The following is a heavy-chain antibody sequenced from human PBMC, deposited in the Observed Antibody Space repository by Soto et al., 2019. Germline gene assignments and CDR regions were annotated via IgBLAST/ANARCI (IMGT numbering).Heavy chain of an antibody. V-gene: IGHV1-46*01. CDR2: ISPDGGRT. CDR3: GTRDPGHY. J-gene: IGHJ4*02. CDR1: GYTFTTYY. Sequence: QVQLVQSGAEVKKPGASVKVSCKASGYTFTTYYMHWVRQAPGKGLEWMGIISPDGGRTSYAQKSQSRVTMTRDTSTSTVYMELSSLRSEDTAVYYYGTRDPGHYWGQGTLVTVSS.